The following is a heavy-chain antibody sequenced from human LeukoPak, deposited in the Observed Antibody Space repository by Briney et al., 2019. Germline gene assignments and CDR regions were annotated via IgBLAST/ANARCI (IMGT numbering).Heavy chain of an antibody. CDR2: VRGDGGTS. J-gene: IGHJ4*02. CDR1: GFTFSNYN. D-gene: IGHD6-13*01. Sequence: GGSLRLSCAASGFTFSNYNMNWVRQAAGKGVEWVARVRGDGGTSSYADSVKGRFTISRDNSKNTLYLQMNSLRAEDTAVYYCAKVERLVIAAAGTGYYFDYWGQGTLVTVSS. V-gene: IGHV3-23*01. CDR3: AKVERLVIAAAGTGYYFDY.